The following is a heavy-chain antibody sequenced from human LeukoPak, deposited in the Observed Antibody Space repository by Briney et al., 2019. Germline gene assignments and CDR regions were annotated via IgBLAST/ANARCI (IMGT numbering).Heavy chain of an antibody. J-gene: IGHJ4*02. D-gene: IGHD6-6*01. Sequence: PSETLSLTCAVSGGSSRDFSDYYWSWIRQPPGKGLEWIGSIYYSGSTYYNPSLKSRVTISVDTSKNQFSLKLSSVTAADTAVYYCARDESSSPSSRSGVDYWGQGTLVAVSS. V-gene: IGHV4-39*07. CDR2: IYYSGST. CDR1: GGSSRDFSDYY. CDR3: ARDESSSPSSRSGVDY.